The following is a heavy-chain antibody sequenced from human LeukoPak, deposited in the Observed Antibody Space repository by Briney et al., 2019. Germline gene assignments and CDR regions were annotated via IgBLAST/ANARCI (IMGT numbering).Heavy chain of an antibody. Sequence: SETLSLTCTVSGASISAYYWSWIRQSPGKELTWIGFVHSSGTTKYNPSLNGRVTISVDTSKNQLSLRLNSVTPAGTAVYFCARDYPWFDSWGQGTLVTVSS. V-gene: IGHV4-59*01. J-gene: IGHJ5*01. D-gene: IGHD3-16*02. CDR1: GASISAYY. CDR3: ARDYPWFDS. CDR2: VHSSGTT.